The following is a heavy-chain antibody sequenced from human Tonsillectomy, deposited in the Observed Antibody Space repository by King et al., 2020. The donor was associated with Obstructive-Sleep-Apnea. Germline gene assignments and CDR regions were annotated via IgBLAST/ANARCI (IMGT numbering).Heavy chain of an antibody. V-gene: IGHV3-30*04. Sequence: VQLVESGGGVVQPGRSLRLSCAASGFTFSSYAMHWAPQAPGKGLEWVAVISYDGSNKYYADSVKGRFTISRDNSKNRLYLQMNSLRAEDTAVYYCARPYSGYDFGWFDPWGQGTLVTVSS. CDR3: ARPYSGYDFGWFDP. CDR1: GFTFSSYA. J-gene: IGHJ5*02. D-gene: IGHD5-12*01. CDR2: ISYDGSNK.